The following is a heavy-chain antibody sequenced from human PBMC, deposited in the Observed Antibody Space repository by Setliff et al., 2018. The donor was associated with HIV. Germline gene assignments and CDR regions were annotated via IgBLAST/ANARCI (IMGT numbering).Heavy chain of an antibody. CDR3: ARMTGGGLIDY. V-gene: IGHV4-39*07. CDR2: IYFTGST. D-gene: IGHD2-8*02. Sequence: SETLSLTCTVYGGSISDSSYYWGWIRQPPGKGLEWIGSIYFTGSTYSNPSLESRVTMSVDTSKKQFSLSLSSVTAADSAVYYCARMTGGGLIDYWGQGTLVTVSS. CDR1: GGSISDSSYY. J-gene: IGHJ4*02.